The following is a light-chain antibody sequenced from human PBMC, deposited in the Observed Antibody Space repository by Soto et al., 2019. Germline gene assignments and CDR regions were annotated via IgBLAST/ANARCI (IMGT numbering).Light chain of an antibody. V-gene: IGKV3D-15*01. CDR1: QTISRY. CDR3: QQYNNWWT. J-gene: IGKJ1*01. CDR2: AAS. Sequence: EIVMTQSPATLSVSPGERATLSFRASQTISRYLAWYQQKPGKAPRLLSYAASTRATGITARFIGNGSGTEFTLTISSLQSEDFAVYYCQQYNNWWTFGQGTKVDI.